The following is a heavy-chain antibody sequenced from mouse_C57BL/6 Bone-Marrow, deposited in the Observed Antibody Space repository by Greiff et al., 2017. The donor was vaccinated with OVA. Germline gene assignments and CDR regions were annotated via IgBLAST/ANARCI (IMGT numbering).Heavy chain of an antibody. V-gene: IGHV1-15*01. CDR1: GYTFTDYE. J-gene: IGHJ4*01. CDR2: IDPETGGT. CDR3: TRDFDGSSLYYAMDY. Sequence: QVQLQQSGAELVRPGASVTLSCKASGYTFTDYEMHWVKQTPVHGLEWIGAIDPETGGTAYNQKFKGKAILTADKSSSTAYMELRSLTTEDSAVYYCTRDFDGSSLYYAMDYWGQGTSVTVSS. D-gene: IGHD1-1*01.